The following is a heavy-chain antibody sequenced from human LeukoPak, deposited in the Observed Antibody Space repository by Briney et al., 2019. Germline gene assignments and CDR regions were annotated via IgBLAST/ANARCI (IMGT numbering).Heavy chain of an antibody. CDR1: GGSLSGY. Sequence: PSETLFLTCAVYGGSLSGYWSWIRQPPGKGLEWIGEINQTGSTNYNPSLKSRVTISVDTSKNQFSLKLTSVTAADTAVYYCARDRQGEMATIHHDAFDIWGQGTMVTVSS. V-gene: IGHV4-34*01. D-gene: IGHD5-24*01. CDR3: ARDRQGEMATIHHDAFDI. J-gene: IGHJ3*02. CDR2: INQTGST.